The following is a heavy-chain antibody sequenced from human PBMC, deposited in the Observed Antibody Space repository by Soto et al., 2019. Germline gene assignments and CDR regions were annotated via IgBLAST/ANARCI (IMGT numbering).Heavy chain of an antibody. CDR3: ARRRYGDY. CDR1: GYTFTSYG. D-gene: IGHD1-1*01. Sequence: QVHLVQSGAEVKKPGASVKVSCKASGYTFTSYGITWVRQATGQGLEWMGWISAHNGNTDYAQTLQGRVIVTRDTSTSTAYMELRSLRSDVTAVYYGARRRYGDYWGQGALVTVSS. CDR2: ISAHNGNT. J-gene: IGHJ4*02. V-gene: IGHV1-18*01.